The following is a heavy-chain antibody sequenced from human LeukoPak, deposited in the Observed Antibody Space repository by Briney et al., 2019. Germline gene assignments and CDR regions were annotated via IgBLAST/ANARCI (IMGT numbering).Heavy chain of an antibody. CDR3: ATGTTGFFDY. V-gene: IGHV1-2*02. CDR2: INPNSGGT. D-gene: IGHD1-7*01. CDR1: EYTITGSY. J-gene: IGHJ4*02. Sequence: ASVQVSCKASEYTITGSYIHWLRQAPGQGPEWMGWINPNSGGTNYAQKFQGRVTMTRDTSINTANMELNSLTSDDTAVYYCATGTTGFFDYWDQGTLVTVSS.